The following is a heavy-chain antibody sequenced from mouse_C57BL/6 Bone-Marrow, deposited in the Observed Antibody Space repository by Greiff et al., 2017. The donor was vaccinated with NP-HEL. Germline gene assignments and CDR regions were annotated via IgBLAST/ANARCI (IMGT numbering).Heavy chain of an antibody. Sequence: VQLVESGGGLVQPGGSLSLSCAASGFTFTDYYMSWVRQPPGKALEWLGFIRNKANGYTTEYSASVKGRFTISRDNSQSILYLQMNALRAEDSATYYCARHGSSYNWFAYWGQGTLVTVSA. V-gene: IGHV7-3*01. CDR3: ARHGSSYNWFAY. J-gene: IGHJ3*01. CDR2: IRNKANGYTT. CDR1: GFTFTDYY. D-gene: IGHD1-1*01.